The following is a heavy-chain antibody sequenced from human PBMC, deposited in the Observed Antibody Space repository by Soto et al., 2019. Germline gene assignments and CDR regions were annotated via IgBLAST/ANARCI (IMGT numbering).Heavy chain of an antibody. CDR2: ISYDGSNK. J-gene: IGHJ6*02. Sequence: QVQLVESGGGVVQPGRSLRLSCAASGFTFSSYAMHWVRQAPGKGLEWVAVISYDGSNKYYADSVKGRFTISRENSKNTLYLQMNSLRAEDTAVYYCARDLEYSSSLNYYYGMDVWGQGTTVTVSS. V-gene: IGHV3-30-3*01. CDR1: GFTFSSYA. CDR3: ARDLEYSSSLNYYYGMDV. D-gene: IGHD6-6*01.